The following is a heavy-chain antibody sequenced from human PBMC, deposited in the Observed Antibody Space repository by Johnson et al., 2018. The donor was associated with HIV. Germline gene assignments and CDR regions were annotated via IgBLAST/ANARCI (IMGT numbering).Heavy chain of an antibody. CDR2: ISSRGRTL. CDR3: ARDTDKDLWFGESADAFDI. D-gene: IGHD3-10*01. J-gene: IGHJ3*02. Sequence: VQLVESGGGLVQPGGSLRLSCAASGFNFSDYYMSWIRQVPGKGLAWVSYISSRGRTLNYAVFANARVSLSSDNAKNSLYLQMNSLSAEDTAVYYCARDTDKDLWFGESADAFDIWGQGTMVTVSS. CDR1: GFNFSDYY. V-gene: IGHV3-11*04.